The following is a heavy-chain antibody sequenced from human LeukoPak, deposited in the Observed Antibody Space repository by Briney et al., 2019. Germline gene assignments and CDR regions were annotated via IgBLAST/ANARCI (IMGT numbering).Heavy chain of an antibody. V-gene: IGHV3-30*02. Sequence: QTGGSLRLSCVASGFTFINYGMHWVRQAPGKGLEWVAFIRYDGSNKYYADSVKGRFTISRDNSKNSLYLQMNSLRAEDTAVYYCAKWSLMVRGVIDGSFDYWGQGTLVTVSS. CDR2: IRYDGSNK. CDR1: GFTFINYG. D-gene: IGHD3-10*01. CDR3: AKWSLMVRGVIDGSFDY. J-gene: IGHJ4*02.